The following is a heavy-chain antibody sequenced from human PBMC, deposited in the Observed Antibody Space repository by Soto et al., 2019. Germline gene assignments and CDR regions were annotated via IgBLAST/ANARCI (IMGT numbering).Heavy chain of an antibody. CDR2: IYHSGST. CDR1: GGSISSGGYS. J-gene: IGHJ3*02. CDR3: GRGDYANAFDI. D-gene: IGHD4-17*01. V-gene: IGHV4-30-2*01. Sequence: SETLSLTCAVSGGSISSGGYSWNWIRQPPGKGLEWIGNIYHSGSTYYNASLKSRVTISVDRSKNQLSLKLSSVTAADTAVYYCGRGDYANAFDIWGQGTMVTVSS.